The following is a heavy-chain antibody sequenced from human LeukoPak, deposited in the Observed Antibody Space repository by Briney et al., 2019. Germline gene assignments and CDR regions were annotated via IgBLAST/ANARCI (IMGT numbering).Heavy chain of an antibody. J-gene: IGHJ6*03. V-gene: IGHV3-66*01. D-gene: IGHD6-19*01. CDR2: IYSGGST. CDR1: GFTVSSNY. CDR3: ARDQEYSSGYHYYYYMDV. Sequence: PGGSLRLSCAASGFTVSSNYMSWVRQAPGKGLEWVSVIYSGGSTYYADSVKGRFTISRDNSKNTLYLQMGSLRAEDMAVYYCARDQEYSSGYHYYYYMDVWGKGTTVTVSS.